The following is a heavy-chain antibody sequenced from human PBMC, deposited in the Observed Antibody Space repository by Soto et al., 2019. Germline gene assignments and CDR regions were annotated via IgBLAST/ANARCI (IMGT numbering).Heavy chain of an antibody. J-gene: IGHJ4*02. CDR1: GFTFSDGW. D-gene: IGHD2-8*01. CDR3: TTDQGIMEKVFFAS. V-gene: IGHV3-15*01. CDR2: IKSKRYGGSA. Sequence: EVQLVESGGGLVEPGGSLRLTCAASGFTFSDGWMSWVRQAPGKGVEWLGRIKSKRYGGSADYAAPVKGRVSISRDDSKRMVYFEMSSLKTEDTAVYYCTTDQGIMEKVFFASWGQGILVTVS.